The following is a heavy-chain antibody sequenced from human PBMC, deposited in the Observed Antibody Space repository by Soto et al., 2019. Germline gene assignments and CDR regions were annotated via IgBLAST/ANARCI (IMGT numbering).Heavy chain of an antibody. V-gene: IGHV1-69*13. J-gene: IGHJ6*02. Sequence: SVKVSCKASGGTFSSYAISWVRQAPGQGLEWMGGIIPIFGTANYAQKFQGRVTITADESTSTAYMELSSLRSEDTAVYYCAREGWFGELLSFDYYGMDVWGQGTTVTVSS. CDR3: AREGWFGELLSFDYYGMDV. CDR1: GGTFSSYA. D-gene: IGHD3-10*01. CDR2: IIPIFGTA.